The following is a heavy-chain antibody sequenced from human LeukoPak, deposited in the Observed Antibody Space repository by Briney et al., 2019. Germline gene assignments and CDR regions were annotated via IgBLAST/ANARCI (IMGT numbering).Heavy chain of an antibody. Sequence: PGGSLRLSCAASGFTFSSYAMHWVRQAPGKGLEWVAVISYDGSNKYYADSVKGRFTISRDNSRNTLYLQMNSLRAEDTAVYYCARAHYDSSGYYPAVAFDIWGQGTMVTVSS. V-gene: IGHV3-30-3*01. CDR1: GFTFSSYA. CDR3: ARAHYDSSGYYPAVAFDI. CDR2: ISYDGSNK. J-gene: IGHJ3*02. D-gene: IGHD3-22*01.